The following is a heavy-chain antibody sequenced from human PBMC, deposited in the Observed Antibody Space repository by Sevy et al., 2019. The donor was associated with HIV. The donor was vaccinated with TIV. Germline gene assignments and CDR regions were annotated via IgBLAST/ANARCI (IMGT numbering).Heavy chain of an antibody. CDR1: GLTFNNAW. CDR3: TTKHGFWSGYDYFDY. CDR2: IKSKTDGGTT. D-gene: IGHD3-3*01. Sequence: GGSLRLSCAASGLTFNNAWMTWVRQAPGMGLEWVGRIKSKTDGGTTDYAAPVKSRFTISRDDSKNTLYLQMNSLKTEDTAVYYCTTKHGFWSGYDYFDYWGQGTLVTVSS. V-gene: IGHV3-15*01. J-gene: IGHJ4*02.